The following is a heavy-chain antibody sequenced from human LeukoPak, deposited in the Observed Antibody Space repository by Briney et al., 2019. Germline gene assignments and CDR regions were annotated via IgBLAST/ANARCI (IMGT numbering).Heavy chain of an antibody. CDR3: GRAYYDFWSGYFPNQPGGGDSYFDY. CDR1: GGSVSSGSYY. J-gene: IGHJ4*02. Sequence: PSETLSLTCTVSGGSVSSGSYYWSWIRQPPGKGLEWIGYIYYSGSTNYNPSLKSRVTISVDTSKNQFSLKLSSVTAADTAVYYWGRAYYDFWSGYFPNQPGGGDSYFDYWGQGTLVTVSS. CDR2: IYYSGST. V-gene: IGHV4-61*01. D-gene: IGHD3-3*01.